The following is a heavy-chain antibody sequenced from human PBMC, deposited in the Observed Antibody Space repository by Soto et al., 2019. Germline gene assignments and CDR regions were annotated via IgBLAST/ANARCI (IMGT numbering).Heavy chain of an antibody. J-gene: IGHJ6*02. Sequence: QVHLLQSGAEVKKPGSSVKVSCKASGGTFGTYGISWVRQAPGQGLEWMGGIVPFFGTPDYAENLQGRGTIIADESATTGYMELSSLTSGHTGVYYCTRPNQAAMLTNYLDVMDVWGQGTTVTVSS. CDR3: TRPNQAAMLTNYLDVMDV. CDR1: GGTFGTYG. CDR2: IVPFFGTP. D-gene: IGHD5-18*01. V-gene: IGHV1-69*01.